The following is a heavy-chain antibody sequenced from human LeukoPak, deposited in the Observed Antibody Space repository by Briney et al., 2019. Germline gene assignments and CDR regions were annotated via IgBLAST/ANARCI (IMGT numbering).Heavy chain of an antibody. CDR1: GGSISSSNW. J-gene: IGHJ4*02. D-gene: IGHD6-13*01. CDR2: IYHSGST. V-gene: IGHV4-4*02. CDR3: ARRGRTYTNNWYPLYYFDY. Sequence: TSETLSLTCAVSGGSISSSNWWSWVRQPPGKGLEWIGEIYHSGSTNYNPSLKSRVTTSVDRSKNQFSLKLSSVTAADTAVYYCARRGRTYTNNWYPLYYFDYWGQGTLVTVSS.